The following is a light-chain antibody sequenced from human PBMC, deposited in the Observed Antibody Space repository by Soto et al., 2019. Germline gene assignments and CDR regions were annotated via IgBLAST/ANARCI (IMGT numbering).Light chain of an antibody. Sequence: EIVLTQSPGTLSLSPGERATLSCRASQSVSSSYLAWYQQKPGQAPRLLIYGASSRATGIPDRFSGRGSGTDFTLTISRLEPVDFAVYYCQQYGSSPDTFGQGTKLEIK. CDR2: GAS. CDR3: QQYGSSPDT. J-gene: IGKJ2*01. CDR1: QSVSSSY. V-gene: IGKV3-20*01.